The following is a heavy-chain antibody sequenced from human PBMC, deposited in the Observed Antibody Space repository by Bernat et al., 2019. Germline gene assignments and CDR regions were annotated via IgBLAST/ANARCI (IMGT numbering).Heavy chain of an antibody. CDR3: AGVGGGSCYSHFCWFDP. CDR2: IIPIFGTA. CDR1: GGTFSSYA. D-gene: IGHD2-15*01. V-gene: IGHV1-69*01. Sequence: QVQLVQSGAEVKKPGSSVKVSCKASGGTFSSYAISWVRQAPGQGLEWMGGIIPIFGTANYAQKFQGRVTITADESTSTAYMELSSLRSEDTAVYYCAGVGGGSCYSHFCWFDPWGQGTLVTVSS. J-gene: IGHJ5*02.